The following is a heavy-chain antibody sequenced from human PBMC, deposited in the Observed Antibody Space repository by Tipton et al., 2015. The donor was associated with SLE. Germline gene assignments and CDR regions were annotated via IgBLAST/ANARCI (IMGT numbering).Heavy chain of an antibody. V-gene: IGHV3-15*01. CDR1: GFTFNNAW. CDR2: IKSRDDGGTT. CDR3: TTVGYCSRNMCNRYSYYYGMDV. J-gene: IGHJ6*02. Sequence: SLRLSCAASGFTFNNAWMSWVRQAPGKGLEWVGRIKSRDDGGTTDYAAPVKGRFAISRDDSKNTVSLEMNSLKTEDTAVYYCTTVGYCSRNMCNRYSYYYGMDVWGQGTTVIVSS. D-gene: IGHD2-2*01.